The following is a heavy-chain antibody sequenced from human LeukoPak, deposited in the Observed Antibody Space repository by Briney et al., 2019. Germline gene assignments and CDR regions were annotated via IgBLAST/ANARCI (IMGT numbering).Heavy chain of an antibody. D-gene: IGHD5-18*01. Sequence: GGSLRLSCAVSGFSFSSYGMHWVRQAPGKGLEWVAVISYAGSSKLYADSVKGRFTLSRDNSKNTLYLQMNSLSAEDTAVYYCARNGYSYGSLDYFDYWGQGTLVTVSS. J-gene: IGHJ4*02. CDR3: ARNGYSYGSLDYFDY. CDR2: ISYAGSSK. V-gene: IGHV3-30*03. CDR1: GFSFSSYG.